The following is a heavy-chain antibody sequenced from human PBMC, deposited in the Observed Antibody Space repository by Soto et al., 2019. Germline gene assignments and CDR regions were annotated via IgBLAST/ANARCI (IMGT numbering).Heavy chain of an antibody. J-gene: IGHJ6*02. CDR1: GFTFSSYW. CDR3: AREGYCSSTSCPYGMDV. Sequence: GGSLRLSCAASGFTFSSYWMSWVRQAPGKGLEWVANIKQDGSEKYYVDSVKGRFTISRDNAKNSLYLQMSSLRAEDTAVYYCAREGYCSSTSCPYGMDVWGQGTTVTVSS. V-gene: IGHV3-7*03. D-gene: IGHD2-2*01. CDR2: IKQDGSEK.